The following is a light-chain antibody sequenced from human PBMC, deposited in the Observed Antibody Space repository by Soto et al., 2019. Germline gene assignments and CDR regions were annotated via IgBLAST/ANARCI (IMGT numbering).Light chain of an antibody. J-gene: IGKJ2*01. CDR1: QSVGVN. CDR2: AAS. V-gene: IGKV3-15*01. CDR3: QQHTNCPT. Sequence: VMTQSPATLSVSLGESATLSCRASQSVGVNLVWYQQRPGQPPSLVIYAASTRATGVPARFSGSGSGTEFTLTISSLQSEDFAVYYCQQHTNCPTFGQGTKLEIK.